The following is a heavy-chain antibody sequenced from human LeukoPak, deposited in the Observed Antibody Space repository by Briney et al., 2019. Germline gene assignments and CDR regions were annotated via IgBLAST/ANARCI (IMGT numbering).Heavy chain of an antibody. J-gene: IGHJ4*02. CDR2: IYYSGST. D-gene: IGHD4-17*01. Sequence: KTSETLSLTCTVSGGSISSGGYYWSWIRQHPGKGLEWIGYIYYSGSTYYNPSLKSRVTISVDTSKNQFSLKLSSVTAADTAVYYCARGRGPATVTIFDYWGQGTLVTVSS. CDR1: GGSISSGGYY. CDR3: ARGRGPATVTIFDY. V-gene: IGHV4-31*03.